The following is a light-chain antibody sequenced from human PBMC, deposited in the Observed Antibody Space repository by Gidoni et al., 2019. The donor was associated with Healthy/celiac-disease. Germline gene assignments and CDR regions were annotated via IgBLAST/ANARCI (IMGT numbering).Light chain of an antibody. CDR3: QQYGRSRT. J-gene: IGKJ1*01. CDR2: GAS. V-gene: IGKV3-20*01. CDR1: QSVSSSY. Sequence: EIVWTQSPGNLSLSPGERATLSCRASQSVSSSYLAWYQQKPGQAPWLLIYGASSRATGIPDRFSGSGSGTDFTLTISSLEPEDFAVYYCQQYGRSRTFGQGTKVEIK.